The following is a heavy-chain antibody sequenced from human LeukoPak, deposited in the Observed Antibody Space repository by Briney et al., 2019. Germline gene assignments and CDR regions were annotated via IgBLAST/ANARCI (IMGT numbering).Heavy chain of an antibody. Sequence: SETLSLXCTVSGGSISGYYWSWSRQPPGKGLESIGYLYYSGSTNYNPSLKSRVTISVDTSMNQFSLKLSSVTAADAAVYYCARHPVVYTIPGRFDPWGQGTLVTVSS. CDR3: ARHPVVYTIPGRFDP. J-gene: IGHJ5*02. V-gene: IGHV4-59*01. D-gene: IGHD2-8*02. CDR1: GGSISGYY. CDR2: LYYSGST.